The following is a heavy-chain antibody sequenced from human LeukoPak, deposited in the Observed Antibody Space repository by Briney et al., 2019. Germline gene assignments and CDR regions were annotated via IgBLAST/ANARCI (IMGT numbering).Heavy chain of an antibody. CDR1: GFTFNDAW. J-gene: IGHJ4*02. D-gene: IGHD1-26*01. V-gene: IGHV3-15*01. CDR3: AYHVSWEHCFDY. Sequence: GGSLRLSCAASGFTFNDAWMSWVRQAPGKGLEWVGRIKSKTDGGTADYAAPVKGRFTISRDDSESTLYLQMNSLQTDDTAVYYCAYHVSWEHCFDYWGQGTLVTVSS. CDR2: IKSKTDGGTA.